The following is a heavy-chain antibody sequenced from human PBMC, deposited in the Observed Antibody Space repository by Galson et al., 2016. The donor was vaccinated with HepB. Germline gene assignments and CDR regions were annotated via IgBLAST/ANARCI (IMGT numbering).Heavy chain of an antibody. CDR1: GDFFSGFY. V-gene: IGHV4-4*07. J-gene: IGHJ6*02. D-gene: IGHD1-7*01. CDR2: IYTSGST. Sequence: SETLSLTCTVTGDFFSGFYWSWVRQPAGKGLEWIGRIYTSGSTNYNPSLASRVTMSVDTSKNQFSLKLSSVIAAVSAVYYCARDPRGNWNYPLDDYGMDVWGQGTTVIVSS. CDR3: ARDPRGNWNYPLDDYGMDV.